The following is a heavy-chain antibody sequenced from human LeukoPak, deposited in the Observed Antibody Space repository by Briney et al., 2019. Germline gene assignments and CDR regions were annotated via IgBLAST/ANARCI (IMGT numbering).Heavy chain of an antibody. J-gene: IGHJ4*02. Sequence: GGSRRLSCAPSGFPFSNINMNWVRQIPGKGRDWVSSISSSSSYIYYADSVKGRFTISRDNAKNSLYLQMNSLRAEDTAVYYCARDLGGYYYDSHRWGQGTLVTVSS. CDR1: GFPFSNIN. CDR2: ISSSSSYI. D-gene: IGHD3-22*01. CDR3: ARDLGGYYYDSHR. V-gene: IGHV3-21*01.